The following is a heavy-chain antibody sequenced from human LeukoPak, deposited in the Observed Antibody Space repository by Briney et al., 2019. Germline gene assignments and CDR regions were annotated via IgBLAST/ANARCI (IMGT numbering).Heavy chain of an antibody. V-gene: IGHV3-33*03. CDR2: IWNDGSNQ. J-gene: IGHJ4*02. D-gene: IGHD2-2*01. CDR3: ASLGYCSSNSCYEDC. CDR1: GFTFSRYG. Sequence: PGGSLRLSCAASGFTFSRYGMHWVRQAPGKGLEWVAVIWNDGSNQYYVDSVRGRFTISRDNSKNTLYLQMNSLRAEDTAMYYCASLGYCSSNSCYEDCWGQGTLVTVSS.